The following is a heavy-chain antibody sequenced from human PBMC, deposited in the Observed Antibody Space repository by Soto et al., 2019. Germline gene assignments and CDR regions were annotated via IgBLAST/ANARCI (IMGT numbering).Heavy chain of an antibody. CDR1: GGSFSGYY. CDR2: INHNGST. CDR3: ARRSITGTSSFFDY. J-gene: IGHJ4*02. V-gene: IGHV4-34*01. Sequence: SETLSLTCAVYGGSFSGYYWSWIRQPPGKGLEWIGEINHNGSTNYNPSLKSRVTISVDTSKNQFSLKLSSVTAADTAVYYCARRSITGTSSFFDYWGQGTLVTVSS. D-gene: IGHD1-7*01.